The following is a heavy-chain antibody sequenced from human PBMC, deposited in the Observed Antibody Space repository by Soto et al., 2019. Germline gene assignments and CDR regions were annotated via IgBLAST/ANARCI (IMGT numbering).Heavy chain of an antibody. CDR3: AGVASGSTWDYFDF. V-gene: IGHV1-69*06. J-gene: IGHJ4*02. Sequence: QVHLVQSGAEVRKPGSSVRDSCKASGDTFTKYAISWLRQAPGQGLEWMGGIVPVFGRVTYAQRFQDRVSIIADKSPATSYLELTSLTADNTAAYYCAGVASGSTWDYFDFWGQGTPVTVSS. CDR2: IVPVFGRV. CDR1: GDTFTKYA. D-gene: IGHD3-10*01.